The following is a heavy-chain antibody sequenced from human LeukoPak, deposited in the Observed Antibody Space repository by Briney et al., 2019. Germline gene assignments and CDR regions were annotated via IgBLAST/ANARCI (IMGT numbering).Heavy chain of an antibody. V-gene: IGHV4-30-4*01. CDR2: IYYSGST. CDR1: GGSISSGDYY. D-gene: IGHD3-3*01. CDR3: ARVLIESGYEIDY. Sequence: SETLSLTCTVSGGSISSGDYYWSWIRQPPGKGLEWIGYIYYSGSTYYNPSLKSRVTISVDTSKNQFPLKLSSVTAADTAVYYCARVLIESGYEIDYWGQGTLVTVSS. J-gene: IGHJ4*02.